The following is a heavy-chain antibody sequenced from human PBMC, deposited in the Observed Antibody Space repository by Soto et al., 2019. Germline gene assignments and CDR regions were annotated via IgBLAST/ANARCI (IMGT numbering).Heavy chain of an antibody. V-gene: IGHV3-73*01. CDR1: GFTFSDST. D-gene: IGHD3-10*01. J-gene: IGHJ2*01. CDR2: IRTKANNYAT. Sequence: EELLVESGGGLVRPGGSLKLSCAASGFTFSDSTIQWVRQASGKRLEWLGRIRTKANNYATAFAASVKGRFTFSRDDSKNTTYLQMNSLKIEDTAVYYCTRHSLPGQWFGSYFELWGRGTLVTVSS. CDR3: TRHSLPGQWFGSYFEL.